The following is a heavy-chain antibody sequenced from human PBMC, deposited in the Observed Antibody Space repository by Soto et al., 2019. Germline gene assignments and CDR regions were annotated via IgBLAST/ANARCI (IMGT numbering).Heavy chain of an antibody. Sequence: ASVKVSCKASGYTFTSYGISWVRQAPGQGLEWMGWISAYNGNTNYAQKIQGRVTMTTDTSTSTVYMELRSLRSDDTVVYYCARSDSSGYYFWFDPWGQGTLVTVSS. D-gene: IGHD3-22*01. CDR1: GYTFTSYG. CDR3: ARSDSSGYYFWFDP. J-gene: IGHJ5*02. CDR2: ISAYNGNT. V-gene: IGHV1-18*01.